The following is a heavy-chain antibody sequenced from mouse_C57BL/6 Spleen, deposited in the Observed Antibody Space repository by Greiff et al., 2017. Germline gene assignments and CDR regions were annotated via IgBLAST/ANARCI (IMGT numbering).Heavy chain of an antibody. D-gene: IGHD1-1*01. J-gene: IGHJ1*03. CDR1: GYTFTSYW. Sequence: QVQLQQPGAELVRPGSSVKLSCKASGYTFTSYWMHWVKPRPIQGLEWIGNIDPSDSETHYNQKFKDKATLTVDKSSSTAYMQLSSLTSEDSAVYYCARWGYYPGYFDVWGTGTTVTVSS. V-gene: IGHV1-52*01. CDR3: ARWGYYPGYFDV. CDR2: IDPSDSET.